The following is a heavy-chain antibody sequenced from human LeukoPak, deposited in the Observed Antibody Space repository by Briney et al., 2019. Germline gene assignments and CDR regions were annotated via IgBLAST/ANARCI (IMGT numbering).Heavy chain of an antibody. CDR3: ARGRLDYYDSSGYFF. Sequence: ASETLSLTCAVYGGSFSGYYWSWIRQPPGKGLEWIGEINHSGSTNYNPSLKGRVTISVDTSKNQFSLKLGSVTAADTAVYYCARGRLDYYDSSGYFFWGQGTLVTVSS. J-gene: IGHJ4*02. CDR1: GGSFSGYY. D-gene: IGHD3-22*01. CDR2: INHSGST. V-gene: IGHV4-34*01.